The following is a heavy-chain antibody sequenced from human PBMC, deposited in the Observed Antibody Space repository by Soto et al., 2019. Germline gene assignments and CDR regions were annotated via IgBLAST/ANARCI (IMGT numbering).Heavy chain of an antibody. J-gene: IGHJ4*02. V-gene: IGHV3-9*01. D-gene: IGHD6-6*01. Sequence: GGSLRLSCAASGFTFDDYAMHWVRQAPGKGLEWVSGISWNSGSIGYAHSVKGRFTISRDNAKNSLYLQMNSLRAEDTALYYCAKDTLSSSSRVPYGFDYWGQGTLVTVSS. CDR1: GFTFDDYA. CDR3: AKDTLSSSSRVPYGFDY. CDR2: ISWNSGSI.